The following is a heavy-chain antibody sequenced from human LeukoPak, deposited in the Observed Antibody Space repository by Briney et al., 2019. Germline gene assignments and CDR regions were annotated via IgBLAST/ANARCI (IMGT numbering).Heavy chain of an antibody. D-gene: IGHD4-11*01. Sequence: GESLKISCKGSGYSFTSYWIGWVRQMPGKGLEWMGIIYPGDSDTRYSPSFQGQVTISADKSISTAYLQWSSLKASDTAMYYCARQAHDYSNYVGWFDPWGQGTLVTVSS. CDR1: GYSFTSYW. V-gene: IGHV5-51*01. CDR3: ARQAHDYSNYVGWFDP. CDR2: IYPGDSDT. J-gene: IGHJ5*02.